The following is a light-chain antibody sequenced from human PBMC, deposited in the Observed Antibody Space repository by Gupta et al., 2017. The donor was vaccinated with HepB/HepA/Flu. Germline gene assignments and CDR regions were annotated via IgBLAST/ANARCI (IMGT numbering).Light chain of an antibody. J-gene: IGKJ3*01. V-gene: IGKV3-20*01. Sequence: VLPQSPGTLSLSPGERATLSCRASQSVTRTYLGCYQQKPGQAHRLLFYGTSKRATGIPDWCSGGGAGKVCTLSNSRLEPEDVAVYYCQQYGYSHLTFGRGTKVEIK. CDR2: GTS. CDR3: QQYGYSHLT. CDR1: QSVTRTY.